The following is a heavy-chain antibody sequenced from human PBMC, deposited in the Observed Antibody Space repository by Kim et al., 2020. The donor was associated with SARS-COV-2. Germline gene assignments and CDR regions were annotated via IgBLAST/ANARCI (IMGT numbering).Heavy chain of an antibody. D-gene: IGHD3-10*01. V-gene: IGHV3-21*01. CDR1: GFTFSSYS. Sequence: GGSLRLSCAASGFTFSSYSMNWVRQAPGKGLEWVSSISSSSSYIYYADSVKGRFTISRDNAKNSLYLQMNSLRAEDTAVYYCATLPSMVSLYGMDVWGQGNPGHRLL. CDR2: ISSSSSYI. CDR3: ATLPSMVSLYGMDV. J-gene: IGHJ6*02.